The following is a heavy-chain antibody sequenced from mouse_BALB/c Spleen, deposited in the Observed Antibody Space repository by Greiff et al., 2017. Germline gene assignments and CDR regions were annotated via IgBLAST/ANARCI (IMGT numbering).Heavy chain of an antibody. CDR3: ARHKDWYFDV. CDR2: ISSGGGST. CDR1: GFAFSSYD. J-gene: IGHJ1*01. Sequence: EVQRVESGGGLVKPGGSLKLSCAASGFAFSSYDMSWVRQTPEKRLEWVAYISSGGGSTYYPDTVKGRFTISRDNAKNTLYLQMSSLKSEDTAMYYCARHKDWYFDVWGAGTTVTVSS. V-gene: IGHV5-12-1*01.